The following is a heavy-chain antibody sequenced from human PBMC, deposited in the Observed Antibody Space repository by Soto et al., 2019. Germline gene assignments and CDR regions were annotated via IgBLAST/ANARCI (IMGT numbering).Heavy chain of an antibody. CDR2: IYYSGST. J-gene: IGHJ5*02. Sequence: SETLSLTCTVSGGSISSYYWSWIRQPPGKGLEWIGYIYYSGSTNYNPSLKSRVTISVDTSKNQFSLKLSSVTAADTAVYYCARHRGYSSSWSYYNWFDPWGQGTLVTVSS. CDR3: ARHRGYSSSWSYYNWFDP. D-gene: IGHD6-13*01. V-gene: IGHV4-59*08. CDR1: GGSISSYY.